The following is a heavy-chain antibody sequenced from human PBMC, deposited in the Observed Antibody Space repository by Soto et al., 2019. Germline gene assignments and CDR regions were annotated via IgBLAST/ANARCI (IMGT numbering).Heavy chain of an antibody. CDR3: ARVSNDFSYGWFDP. D-gene: IGHD4-4*01. CDR2: ISFRGDT. Sequence: QVQLQESGPGLVRPSQTLSLTCTVSGGSISTSGDYWSWIRQHPGKGLEWIGYISFRGDTDFNPSLKSRLSMSVDTSDNHFSLNLTSVTAADTAIYSCARVSNDFSYGWFDPWGQGTLVTVSS. CDR1: GGSISTSGDY. J-gene: IGHJ5*02. V-gene: IGHV4-31*03.